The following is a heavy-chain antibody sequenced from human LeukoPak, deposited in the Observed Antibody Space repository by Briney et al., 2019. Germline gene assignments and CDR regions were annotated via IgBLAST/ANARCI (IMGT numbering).Heavy chain of an antibody. Sequence: PGGSLRLSCAASGFTFSNYAMSWVRQAPGKGLEWVSTVSGSGAIAYYTDSDKGRFTISRDNSKNTLYLQMSSLTAKDTAVYYCAKDRSIETYYTFDSWGQGTLVTVSS. CDR1: GFTFSNYA. CDR3: AKDRSIETYYTFDS. CDR2: VSGSGAIA. J-gene: IGHJ4*02. D-gene: IGHD1-26*01. V-gene: IGHV3-23*01.